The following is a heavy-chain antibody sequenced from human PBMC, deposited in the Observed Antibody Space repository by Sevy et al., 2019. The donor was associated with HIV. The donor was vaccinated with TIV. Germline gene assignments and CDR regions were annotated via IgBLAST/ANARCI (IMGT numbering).Heavy chain of an antibody. V-gene: IGHV3-33*01. J-gene: IGHJ4*02. D-gene: IGHD6-19*01. CDR3: AREDIRVAGIGYYFHS. CDR2: FWYDGTNK. Sequence: GGSLRLSCAASGFRISGYGMHWVRQAPAKGLEWVADFWYDGTNKEYADSVKGRFTISRDNSKNALYLQMISLRAEDTAVYYCAREDIRVAGIGYYFHSWGQGTLVTVSS. CDR1: GFRISGYG.